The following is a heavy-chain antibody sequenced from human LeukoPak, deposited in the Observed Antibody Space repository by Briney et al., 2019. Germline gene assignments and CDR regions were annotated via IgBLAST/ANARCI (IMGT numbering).Heavy chain of an antibody. D-gene: IGHD2-15*01. CDR1: GYTFTGYY. J-gene: IGHJ4*02. CDR3: ARGHCTGGSCSVIDF. V-gene: IGHV1-2*02. CDR2: INPKSGGT. Sequence: ASVKVSCKASGYTFTGYYLHWVRQAPGQGLEWMGWINPKSGGTNYAQKFQGRVTMTRDTSITTAYLELKSLRSDDTAVYYCARGHCTGGSCSVIDFWGQGTLVTASS.